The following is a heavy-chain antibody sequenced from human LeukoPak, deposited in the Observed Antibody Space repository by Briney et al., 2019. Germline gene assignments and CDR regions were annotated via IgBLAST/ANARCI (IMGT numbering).Heavy chain of an antibody. CDR1: GFTFSSFD. CDR3: ARGPPRGKYYYMDV. Sequence: GGSLRLSCAASGFTFSSFDMHWVRQPTGQGLEWVSTIGTASDTYYPGSVEGRFTLSRDNAKNSLYLQMNSLTAGDTAVYYCARGPPRGKYYYMDVWRKGTTVTVSS. V-gene: IGHV3-13*01. J-gene: IGHJ6*03. CDR2: IGTASDT. D-gene: IGHD1-1*01.